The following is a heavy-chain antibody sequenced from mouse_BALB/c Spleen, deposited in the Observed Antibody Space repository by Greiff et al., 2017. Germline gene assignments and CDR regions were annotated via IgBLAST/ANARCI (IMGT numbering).Heavy chain of an antibody. Sequence: EVKLMESGPSLVKPSQTLSLTCSVTGDSITSGYWNWIRKFPGNKLEYMGYISYSGSTYYNPSLKSRISITRDTSKNQYYLQLNSVTTEDTATYYCARSPHRYDGAWFAYWGQGTLVTVSA. V-gene: IGHV3-8*02. CDR2: ISYSGST. CDR1: GDSITSGY. D-gene: IGHD2-14*01. J-gene: IGHJ3*01. CDR3: ARSPHRYDGAWFAY.